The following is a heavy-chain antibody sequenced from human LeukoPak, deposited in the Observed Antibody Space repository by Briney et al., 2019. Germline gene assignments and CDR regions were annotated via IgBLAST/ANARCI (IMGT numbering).Heavy chain of an antibody. CDR1: GGSISSSSYY. Sequence: PSETLSLTCTVSGGSISSSSYYWGWIRQPPGKGLEWIGSIYYSGSTNYNPSLKSRVTISVDTSKNQFSLKLSSVTAADTAVYYCATSYYGDYVDYWGQGTLVTVSS. J-gene: IGHJ4*02. D-gene: IGHD1-26*01. CDR2: IYYSGST. CDR3: ATSYYGDYVDY. V-gene: IGHV4-39*07.